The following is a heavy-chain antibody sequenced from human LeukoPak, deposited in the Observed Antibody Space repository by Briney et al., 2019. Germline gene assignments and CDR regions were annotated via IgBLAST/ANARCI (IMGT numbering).Heavy chain of an antibody. Sequence: ASVKVSCKASGYTFTDFFLHWVRQAPKQGPEWMGWINPYSGATNYAQRFQGRVTMTRDTSITTAYMELRTLTSDDTAVYYCARSRTTMTTREFDPWGQGTRVTVSS. V-gene: IGHV1-2*02. CDR1: GYTFTDFF. D-gene: IGHD4-17*01. CDR3: ARSRTTMTTREFDP. CDR2: INPYSGAT. J-gene: IGHJ5*02.